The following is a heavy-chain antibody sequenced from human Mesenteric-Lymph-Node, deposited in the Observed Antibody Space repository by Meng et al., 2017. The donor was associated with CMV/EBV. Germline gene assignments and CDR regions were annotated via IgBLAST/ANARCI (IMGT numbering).Heavy chain of an antibody. V-gene: IGHV3-66*02. Sequence: GGSLRLSCAASGFTVSSNYMSWVRQAPGKGLEWVSVIYSGGSTYYADSVKGRFTISRDNSKNTLYLQMDSLRAEDTAVYYCARDLLVPHTLYYYYGMDVWGQGTTVTVSS. D-gene: IGHD3-9*01. CDR3: ARDLLVPHTLYYYYGMDV. CDR2: IYSGGST. CDR1: GFTVSSNY. J-gene: IGHJ6*02.